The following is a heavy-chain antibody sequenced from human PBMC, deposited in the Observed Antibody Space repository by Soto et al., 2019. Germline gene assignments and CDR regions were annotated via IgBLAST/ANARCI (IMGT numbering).Heavy chain of an antibody. J-gene: IGHJ2*01. Sequence: QVQLVQSGSELKKPGASVKVSCKASGYTFTSYAMNWVRQAPGQGLEWMGWINTNTGNPTYAQGVTGRFVFSLDTSVSTADLQICSLRAEDTAVYYCARSPYGSSSRYFDLWGRGTLVTVSS. V-gene: IGHV7-4-1*01. CDR3: ARSPYGSSSRYFDL. CDR1: GYTFTSYA. CDR2: INTNTGNP. D-gene: IGHD6-6*01.